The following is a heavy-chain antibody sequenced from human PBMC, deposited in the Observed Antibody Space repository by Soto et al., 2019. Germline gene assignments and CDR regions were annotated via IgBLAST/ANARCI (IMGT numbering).Heavy chain of an antibody. CDR2: IYHSGST. CDR1: GGSISSGGHY. Sequence: PSETLSLTCSVSGGSISSGGHYWSWIRQHPGKGLEWIGYIYHSGSTYYNPSLKSRVTISVDRSKNQFSLKLSSVTAADTAVYYCARALRGIAVAGTQGAFDIWGQGTMVTVS. D-gene: IGHD6-19*01. J-gene: IGHJ3*02. CDR3: ARALRGIAVAGTQGAFDI. V-gene: IGHV4-30-2*01.